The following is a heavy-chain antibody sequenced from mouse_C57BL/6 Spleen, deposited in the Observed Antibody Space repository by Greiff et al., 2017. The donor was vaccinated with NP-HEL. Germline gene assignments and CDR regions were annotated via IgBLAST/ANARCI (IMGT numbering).Heavy chain of an antibody. D-gene: IGHD3-3*01. J-gene: IGHJ3*01. V-gene: IGHV1-54*01. CDR2: INPGSGGT. Sequence: QVQLQQSGAELVRPGTSVKVSCKASGYAFTNYLIEWVKQRPGQGLEWIGVINPGSGGTNYNEKCKGKATLTADKSSSTAYMQLSSLTSEDSAVYFCARGGKGAWFAYWGQGTLVTVSA. CDR1: GYAFTNYL. CDR3: ARGGKGAWFAY.